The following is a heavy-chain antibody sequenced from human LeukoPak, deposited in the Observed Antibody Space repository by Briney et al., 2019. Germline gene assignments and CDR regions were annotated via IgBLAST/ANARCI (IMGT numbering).Heavy chain of an antibody. Sequence: SETLSLTCTVSGDSINNSNYYWDWIRQPPGKGLDWIGSISYSGSSYYNPSLKSRVTISVDTSKNQFSLKLSSMTAADTAVYYCARGQKYTSGYTVTELGSRYFDYWGQGTLVTVSS. CDR3: ARGQKYTSGYTVTELGSRYFDY. D-gene: IGHD5-18*01. CDR1: GDSINNSNYY. J-gene: IGHJ4*02. V-gene: IGHV4-39*07. CDR2: ISYSGSS.